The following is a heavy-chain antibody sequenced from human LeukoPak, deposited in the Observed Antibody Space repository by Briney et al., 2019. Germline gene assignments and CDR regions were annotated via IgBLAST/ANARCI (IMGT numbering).Heavy chain of an antibody. CDR2: FNHSVSI. J-gene: IGHJ4*02. CDR3: ARDPTGITFGGVIVRRYYFDY. Sequence: PSETLSLTSAVYGGSFRGYYWSWIRQPPGQGGGGSGEFNHSVSINYNPSLQSRVTISVDTSKNQFSLKLSSVTAADTAVYYCARDPTGITFGGVIVRRYYFDYWGQGTLVTVSS. V-gene: IGHV4-34*01. D-gene: IGHD3-16*02. CDR1: GGSFRGYY.